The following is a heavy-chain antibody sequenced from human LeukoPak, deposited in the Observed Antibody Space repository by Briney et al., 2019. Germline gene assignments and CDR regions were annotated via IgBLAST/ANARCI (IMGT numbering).Heavy chain of an antibody. CDR1: GGSLSSSSYY. CDR3: ASPMPSNQYYYDSSGYRRGAFDI. V-gene: IGHV4-39*01. CDR2: IYYSGST. J-gene: IGHJ3*02. D-gene: IGHD3-22*01. Sequence: SETLSLTCTVSGGSLSSSSYYWGWIRQPPGKGLEWIGSIYYSGSTYYNPSLKSRVTISVDTSKNQFSLKLSSVTAADTAVYYCASPMPSNQYYYDSSGYRRGAFDIWGQGTMVTVSS.